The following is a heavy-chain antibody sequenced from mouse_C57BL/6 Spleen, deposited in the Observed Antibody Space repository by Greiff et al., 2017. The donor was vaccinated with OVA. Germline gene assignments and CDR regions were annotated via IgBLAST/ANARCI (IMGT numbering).Heavy chain of an antibody. V-gene: IGHV1-55*01. J-gene: IGHJ3*01. CDR2: IYPGSGST. Sequence: VQLQQPGAELVKPGASVKMSCKASGYTFTSYWITWVKPRPGQGLEWIGDIYPGSGSTTYNEKLKSKATLTVDTSSITAYMQLSSLTYEDSAVYYCAISITTGRFAYWGQGTLVTVSA. CDR1: GYTFTSYW. CDR3: AISITTGRFAY. D-gene: IGHD1-1*01.